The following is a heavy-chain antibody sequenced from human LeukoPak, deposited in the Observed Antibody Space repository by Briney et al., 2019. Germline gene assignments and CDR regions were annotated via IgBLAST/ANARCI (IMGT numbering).Heavy chain of an antibody. CDR2: IRPNSGGT. CDR1: GYTFGAYY. J-gene: IGHJ3*02. V-gene: IGHV1-2*02. D-gene: IGHD6-19*01. CDR3: ARKLYSSGWANDAFDI. Sequence: ASVKVSCKASGYTFGAYYMYWVRQAPGQGLEWMGWIRPNSGGTNYAQKFQGRVTMTRDTSISTAYMELSRLRSDDTAVYYCARKLYSSGWANDAFDIWGQGTMVTVSS.